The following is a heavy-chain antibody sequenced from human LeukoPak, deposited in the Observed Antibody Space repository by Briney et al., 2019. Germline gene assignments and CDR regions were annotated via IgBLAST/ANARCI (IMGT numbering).Heavy chain of an antibody. D-gene: IGHD6-13*01. Sequence: GRSLRLSCAASGFTFSSYAMHWVRQAPGKGLEYVSAISSNGGITYYANSVKGRFTISRDNSKNTLYLQMGSLRAEDMAVYYCARDSDSPSWRSYYYYMDVWGKGTTVTVSS. J-gene: IGHJ6*03. CDR1: GFTFSSYA. V-gene: IGHV3-64*01. CDR3: ARDSDSPSWRSYYYYMDV. CDR2: ISSNGGIT.